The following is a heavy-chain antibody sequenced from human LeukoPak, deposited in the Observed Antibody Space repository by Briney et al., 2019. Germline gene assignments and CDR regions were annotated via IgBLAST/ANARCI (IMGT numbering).Heavy chain of an antibody. V-gene: IGHV3-30*18. Sequence: GGSLRLSCAASGFTFSSYGMHGVRQAPGKGLEWVAVISYDGSNKYYADSVKGRFTISRDNSKNTLYLQMNSLRAEDTAVYYCAKDLDWSYFDYWGQGTLVTVSS. CDR2: ISYDGSNK. J-gene: IGHJ4*02. CDR3: AKDLDWSYFDY. CDR1: GFTFSSYG. D-gene: IGHD3/OR15-3a*01.